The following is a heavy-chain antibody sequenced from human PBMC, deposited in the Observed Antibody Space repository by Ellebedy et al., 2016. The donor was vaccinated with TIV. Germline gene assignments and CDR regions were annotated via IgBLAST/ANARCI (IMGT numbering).Heavy chain of an antibody. CDR3: AREVTAYYYDSSGYQWNWFDP. D-gene: IGHD3-22*01. J-gene: IGHJ5*02. CDR1: GGSISSGGYS. CDR2: IYHSGST. Sequence: SETLSLTXAVSGGSISSGGYSWSWIRQPPGKGLEWIGYIYHSGSTYYNPSLKSRVTISVDRSKNQFSLKLSSVTAADTAVYYCAREVTAYYYDSSGYQWNWFDPWGQGTLVTVSS. V-gene: IGHV4-30-2*01.